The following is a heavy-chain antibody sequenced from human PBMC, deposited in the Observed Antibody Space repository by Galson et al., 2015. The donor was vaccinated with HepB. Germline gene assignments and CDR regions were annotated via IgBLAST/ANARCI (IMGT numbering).Heavy chain of an antibody. V-gene: IGHV3-23*01. Sequence: SLRLSCAVSGFTFRSSAMSWVRQAPGRGLECVAEITGSERGTKYADSVKGRFTISRDNDGNTLYLDMNNLRAEDTAVYYCVRKAWGSYGSGSVSWFDPWGQGTRVTVSS. D-gene: IGHD3-10*01. CDR3: VRKAWGSYGSGSVSWFDP. CDR1: GFTFRSSA. J-gene: IGHJ5*02. CDR2: ITGSERGT.